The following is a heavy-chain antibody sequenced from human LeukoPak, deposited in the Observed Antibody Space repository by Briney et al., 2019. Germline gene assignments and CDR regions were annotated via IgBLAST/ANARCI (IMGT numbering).Heavy chain of an antibody. V-gene: IGHV1-46*01. CDR1: GYTFTNYY. J-gene: IGHJ6*02. Sequence: ASVRVSCKASGYTFTNYYLHWVRQAPGHGLEWMAIINPSDGGTYYEQKLQGRVTVTRDTFTSTVYMELSSLRSEDTAVYYCARDTRTMTAVTRGQHYYYGLDVWGQGTTVTVSS. CDR2: INPSDGGT. CDR3: ARDTRTMTAVTRGQHYYYGLDV. D-gene: IGHD4-17*01.